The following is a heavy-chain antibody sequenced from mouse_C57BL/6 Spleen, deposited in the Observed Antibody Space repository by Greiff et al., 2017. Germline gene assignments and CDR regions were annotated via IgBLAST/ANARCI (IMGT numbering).Heavy chain of an antibody. D-gene: IGHD4-1*01. CDR2: INPSSGYT. J-gene: IGHJ2*01. V-gene: IGHV1-4*01. Sequence: QVQLKESGAELARPGASVKMSCKASGYTFTSYTMHWVKQRPGQGLEWIGYINPSSGYTKYNQKFKDKATLTADKSSSTAYMQLSSLTSEDSAVYYCARSRNWDLTIFDYWGQGTTLTVSS. CDR1: GYTFTSYT. CDR3: ARSRNWDLTIFDY.